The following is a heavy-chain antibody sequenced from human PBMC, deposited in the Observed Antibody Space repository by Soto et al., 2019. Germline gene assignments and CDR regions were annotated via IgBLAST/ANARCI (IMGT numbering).Heavy chain of an antibody. CDR3: AKEIFAAAYAATSAFDL. CDR1: GFTFSSHA. J-gene: IGHJ4*02. V-gene: IGHV3-23*01. CDR2: VDGSGGVT. Sequence: GGSLRLSCAASGFTFSSHAMGWLRQAPGTGPEWVAFVDGSGGVTSYADSVKGRFIISRDNSDNSLFLHMNSLRAEDTGRYFCAKEIFAAAYAATSAFDLWGQGTQVTVSS. D-gene: IGHD2-8*01.